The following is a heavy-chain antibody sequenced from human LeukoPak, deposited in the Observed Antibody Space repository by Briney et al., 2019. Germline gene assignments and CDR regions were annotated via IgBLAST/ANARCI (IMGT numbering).Heavy chain of an antibody. CDR3: AKDTKHSGYAY. V-gene: IGHV3-33*06. CDR2: IWYDGSNK. Sequence: GRSLRLSCAASGFTFSSYGMHWVRQAPGKGLEWVAAIWYDGSNKYYADSVKGRFTISRDNSKNTLYLQMNSLRAEDTAVYYCAKDTKHSGYAYWGQGTLVTVSS. J-gene: IGHJ4*02. D-gene: IGHD5-12*01. CDR1: GFTFSSYG.